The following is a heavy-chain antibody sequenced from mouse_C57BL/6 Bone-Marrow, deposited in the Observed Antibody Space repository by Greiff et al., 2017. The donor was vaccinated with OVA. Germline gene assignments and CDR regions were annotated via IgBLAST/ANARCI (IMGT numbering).Heavy chain of an antibody. V-gene: IGHV1-72*01. D-gene: IGHD2-1*01. CDR2: IDPNSGGT. Sequence: QVQLQQSGAELVKPGASVKLSCKASGYTFTSYWMHWVKQRPGRGLEWIGRIDPNSGGTKYNEKFKSKATLTVDKPSSTAYMQLSSLTSEDSAVYYCARSMDGTNRGSWFACWGQGTLVTVSA. J-gene: IGHJ3*01. CDR3: ARSMDGTNRGSWFAC. CDR1: GYTFTSYW.